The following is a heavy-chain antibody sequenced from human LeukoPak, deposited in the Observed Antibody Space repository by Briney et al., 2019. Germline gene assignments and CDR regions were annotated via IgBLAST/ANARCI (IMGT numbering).Heavy chain of an antibody. V-gene: IGHV1-46*01. CDR3: ARDALFLKWAYGDYEGGWFDP. CDR2: INPSGGST. J-gene: IGHJ5*02. CDR1: GYTFTSYA. D-gene: IGHD4-17*01. Sequence: GASVKVSCKASGYTFTSYAMNWVRQAPGQGLEWMGIINPSGGSTSYAQKFQGRVTMTRDTSTSTVYMELSSLRSEDTAVYYCARDALFLKWAYGDYEGGWFDPWGQGTLVTVSS.